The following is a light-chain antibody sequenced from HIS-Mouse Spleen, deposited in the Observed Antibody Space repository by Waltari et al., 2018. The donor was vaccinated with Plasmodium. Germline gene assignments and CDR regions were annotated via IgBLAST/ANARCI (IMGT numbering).Light chain of an antibody. J-gene: IGLJ3*02. V-gene: IGLV4-69*01. CDR1: SGPSSYA. CDR3: QTWGTGIRV. CDR2: LNSDGSH. Sequence: QLVLTQSPSASASLGASVKLTCTLSSGPSSYAIAWHPQQPEQGPRYLMKLNSDGSHSKGDGIPDRFSGSSSGAERYLTISSLQSEDEADYYCQTWGTGIRVFGGGTKLTVL.